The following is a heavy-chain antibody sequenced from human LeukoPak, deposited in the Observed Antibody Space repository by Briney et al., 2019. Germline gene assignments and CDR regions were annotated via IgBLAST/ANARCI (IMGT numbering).Heavy chain of an antibody. J-gene: IGHJ4*02. CDR3: ARDLGGKSSYYFDY. CDR2: IYYSGST. V-gene: IGHV4-31*03. D-gene: IGHD4-23*01. Sequence: SQTLSLTCTVSGGSISSGGYSWSWIRQHPGKGLEWIGYIYYSGSTHYNPSLKSRVTISVDTSKNQFSLKLSSVTAADTAVYYCARDLGGKSSYYFDYWGQGTLVTVSS. CDR1: GGSISSGGYS.